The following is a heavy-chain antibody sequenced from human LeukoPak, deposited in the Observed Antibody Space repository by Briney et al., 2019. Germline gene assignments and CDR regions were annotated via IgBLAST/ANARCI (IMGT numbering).Heavy chain of an antibody. Sequence: ASVKVSRKASGYTFTSYGINWVRQAPGQGLEWMGWISAYNGNTNYAQKLQGRVTMTTDTSTSTAYMELRSLRSDDTAVYYCARDTRGYVSQTFDIWGQGTMVTVSS. CDR2: ISAYNGNT. D-gene: IGHD5-18*01. V-gene: IGHV1-18*01. J-gene: IGHJ3*02. CDR3: ARDTRGYVSQTFDI. CDR1: GYTFTSYG.